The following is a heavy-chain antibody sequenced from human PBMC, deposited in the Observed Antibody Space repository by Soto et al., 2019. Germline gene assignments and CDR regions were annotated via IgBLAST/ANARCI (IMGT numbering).Heavy chain of an antibody. CDR1: GGSISSGDYY. V-gene: IGHV4-30-4*01. D-gene: IGHD6-13*01. CDR2: LNYSGST. J-gene: IGHJ5*02. Sequence: QVQLQESGPGLVKPSQTLSLTCTVSGGSISSGDYYWSWIRQPPGKGLEWIGYLNYSGSTYYNPYLKSQVTISVDTSKNQFSLKLSSVTAADKAVYYCARSGKAAAMHKGFDPWGQGTLVTVSS. CDR3: ARSGKAAAMHKGFDP.